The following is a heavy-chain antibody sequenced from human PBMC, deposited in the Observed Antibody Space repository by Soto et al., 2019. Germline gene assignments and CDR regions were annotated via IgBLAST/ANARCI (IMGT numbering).Heavy chain of an antibody. V-gene: IGHV4-59*08. CDR2: IYYAGST. CDR1: GGSMISYY. CDR3: ARQRVIPATPTNWFDP. D-gene: IGHD2-15*01. Sequence: SETLSLTCTVSGGSMISYYWSWIRQPPGRGLGWIGFIYYAGSTKYNPSLNSRVTISVDTSKNQFSLTVTSVTAAGTAVYYCARQRVIPATPTNWFDPWGQGTLVTVSS. J-gene: IGHJ5*02.